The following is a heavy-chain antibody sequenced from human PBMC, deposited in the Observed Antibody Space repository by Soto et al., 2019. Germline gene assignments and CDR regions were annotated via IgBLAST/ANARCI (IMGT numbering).Heavy chain of an antibody. D-gene: IGHD3-9*01. J-gene: IGHJ4*02. CDR2: IYYSGST. CDR1: GGSIGSSSYY. V-gene: IGHV4-39*01. Sequence: KPSETLSLTCTVSGGSIGSSSYYWGWIRQPPGKGLEWIGSIYYSGSTYYNPSLKSRVTISVDTSKNQFSLKLSSVTAADTAVYYCARQCDILTGYFLAFDYWGQGTLVTVSS. CDR3: ARQCDILTGYFLAFDY.